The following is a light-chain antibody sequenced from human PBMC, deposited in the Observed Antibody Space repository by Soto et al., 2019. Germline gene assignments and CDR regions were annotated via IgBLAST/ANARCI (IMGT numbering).Light chain of an antibody. J-gene: IGKJ2*01. V-gene: IGKV1-5*01. CDR1: QSISSW. CDR2: DAS. CDR3: QQYNSYSYT. Sequence: DIQMTQSPSTLSASVGDRVTITCRASQSISSWLAWYQQKPVKAPKLLIYDASSLESGVPPRFSGSGSGTEFTLTISSLQPDDFATYYCQQYNSYSYTFGQGTKLEIK.